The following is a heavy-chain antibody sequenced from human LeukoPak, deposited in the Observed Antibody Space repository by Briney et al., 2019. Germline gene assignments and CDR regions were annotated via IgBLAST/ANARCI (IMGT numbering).Heavy chain of an antibody. D-gene: IGHD5-24*01. CDR2: IYSSGST. CDR1: GGSISSYY. V-gene: IGHV4-4*07. CDR3: ASEMATIMGVCYYYYMDV. Sequence: SETLSLTCTVSGGSISSYYWSWIRQPAGKGLEWIGRIYSSGSTTYNPSLKSRVTMSVDTSKNQFSLKLSSVTAADTAVYYCASEMATIMGVCYYYYMDVWGKGTTVTVSS. J-gene: IGHJ6*03.